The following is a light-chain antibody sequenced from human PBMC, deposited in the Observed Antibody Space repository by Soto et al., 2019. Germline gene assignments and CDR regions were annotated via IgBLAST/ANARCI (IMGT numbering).Light chain of an antibody. Sequence: QLVLTQPPSASASLGASVTLTCTLSSVYSNYNVDWYQQRPGKGPRFVMRVGTGGIVGAKGEGIPDRFSVLGSGLNRFLTIKNIQEEDEADYHCGADHNSGNKFVYVFGPGTKVTVL. CDR2: VGTGGIVG. CDR1: SVYSNYN. V-gene: IGLV9-49*01. J-gene: IGLJ1*01. CDR3: GADHNSGNKFVYV.